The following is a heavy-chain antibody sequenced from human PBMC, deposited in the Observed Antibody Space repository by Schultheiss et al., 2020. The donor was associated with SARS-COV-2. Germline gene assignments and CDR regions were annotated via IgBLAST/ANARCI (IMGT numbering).Heavy chain of an antibody. CDR1: GFTFISYA. V-gene: IGHV3-49*04. J-gene: IGHJ4*02. CDR2: IRSNRYAATT. Sequence: GGSLRLSCVGSGFTFISYAMSWVRQAPGKGLEWVGLIRSNRYAATTEYAASMRGRFTISRDDSKSIAYLQMNSLKTEDTAVYYCTTDRGSGWYGYYFDYWGQGTLVTVSS. D-gene: IGHD6-19*01. CDR3: TTDRGSGWYGYYFDY.